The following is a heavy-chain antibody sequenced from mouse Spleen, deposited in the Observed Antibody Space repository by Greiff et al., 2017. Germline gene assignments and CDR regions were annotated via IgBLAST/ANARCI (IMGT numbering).Heavy chain of an antibody. CDR2: IDPETGGT. CDR3: TRANWVY. CDR1: GYTFTDYE. Sequence: GQLQQSGAELVRPGASVTLSCKASGYTFTDYEMHWVKQTPVHGLEWIGAIDPETGGTAYNQKFKGKAILTADNSSSTAYMELRSLTSEDSAVYYCTRANWVYWGQGTTLTVSS. J-gene: IGHJ2*01. D-gene: IGHD4-1*01. V-gene: IGHV1-15*01.